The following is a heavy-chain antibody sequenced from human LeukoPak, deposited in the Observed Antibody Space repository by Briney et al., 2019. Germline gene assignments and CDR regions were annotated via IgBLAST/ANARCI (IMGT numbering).Heavy chain of an antibody. J-gene: IGHJ4*02. CDR3: AKLRTLDY. CDR2: ISSSSSYI. D-gene: IGHD3-10*01. Sequence: GGSLRLSCAASGFTFSSYAMSWVRQAPGKGLEWVSSISSSSSYIYYADSVKGRFTISIDNAKNSLYLQMNSLRAEDTAVYYCAKLRTLDYWGQGTLVTVSS. V-gene: IGHV3-21*06. CDR1: GFTFSSYA.